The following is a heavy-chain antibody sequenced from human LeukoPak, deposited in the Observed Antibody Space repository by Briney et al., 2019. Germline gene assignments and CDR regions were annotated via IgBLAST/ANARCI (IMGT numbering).Heavy chain of an antibody. CDR3: AREMYSGSYGYFDY. V-gene: IGHV3-66*02. Sequence: GGSLRLSCAASGFTVSSNYRSWVRQAPGKGLEWVSVIYRGGSTYYVDSVKGRFTISRDNSKNTLYLQMNSLRGEDTAVYYCAREMYSGSYGYFDYWGQGTLVTVSS. J-gene: IGHJ4*02. CDR2: IYRGGST. D-gene: IGHD1-26*01. CDR1: GFTVSSNY.